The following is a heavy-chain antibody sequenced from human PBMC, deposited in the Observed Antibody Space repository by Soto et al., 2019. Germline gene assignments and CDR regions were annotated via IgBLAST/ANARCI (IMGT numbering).Heavy chain of an antibody. J-gene: IGHJ6*02. CDR3: ANLAGYCSGNRCHGDYAMDV. CDR2: FYYSENT. V-gene: IGHV4-39*01. CDR1: GGSISSKSYS. Sequence: SETLSLTCSVSGGSISSKSYSWGWIRQPPGKGLEWIGTFYYSENTYYNPSLKSRVTISVDTSKNQFSLKLSSVTAADTAVYYCANLAGYCSGNRCHGDYAMDVWGQRTTVTVSS. D-gene: IGHD2-15*01.